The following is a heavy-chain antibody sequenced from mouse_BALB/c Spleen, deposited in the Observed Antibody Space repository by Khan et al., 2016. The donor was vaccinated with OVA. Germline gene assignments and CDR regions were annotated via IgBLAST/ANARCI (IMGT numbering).Heavy chain of an antibody. D-gene: IGHD3-3*01. CDR2: INPKNGGT. CDR1: GYTFPEYT. CDR3: ARDAGRY. V-gene: IGHV1-18*01. Sequence: EVQLQESGPELVKPGASVKISCKTSGYTFPEYTVHWVKQSLGKSLDWIGVINPKNGGTAYNQKFKGKATLTVDKSSSTAYMEFRSLTSEDSAIYYCARDAGRYWGQGTSVTVAS. J-gene: IGHJ4*01.